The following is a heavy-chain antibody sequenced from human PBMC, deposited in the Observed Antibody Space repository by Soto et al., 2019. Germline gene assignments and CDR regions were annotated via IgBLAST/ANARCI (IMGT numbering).Heavy chain of an antibody. D-gene: IGHD6-13*01. Sequence: EVQLLESGGGLVQPGGSLRLSCAASGFTFSSYAMSWVRQAPGKGLEWVSAISGSGGSTYYADSVKGRFTISRDNSKNTIYLQMKSLRAEDTAVYYCAKEHAYRSSWLASHNWFDPWGQGTLVTVSS. CDR3: AKEHAYRSSWLASHNWFDP. V-gene: IGHV3-23*01. CDR2: ISGSGGST. J-gene: IGHJ5*02. CDR1: GFTFSSYA.